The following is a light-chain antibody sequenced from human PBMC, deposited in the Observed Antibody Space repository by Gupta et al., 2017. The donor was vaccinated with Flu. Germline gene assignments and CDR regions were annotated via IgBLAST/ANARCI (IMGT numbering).Light chain of an antibody. CDR3: MQVVQAPRV. Sequence: DIVMTQSPLSLPVTPGEPASISCRSSQSLLRSDGYYYLDWYLPRPGASPQLLNYSGSIRGSGVPGRFSGRGSSTEFILKSSRVEAEDVGVYYCMQVVQAPRVFGPGTKVDLK. V-gene: IGKV2-28*01. CDR2: SGS. CDR1: QSLLRSDGYYY. J-gene: IGKJ3*01.